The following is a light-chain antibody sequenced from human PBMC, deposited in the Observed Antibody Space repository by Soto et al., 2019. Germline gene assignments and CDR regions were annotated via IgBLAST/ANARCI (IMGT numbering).Light chain of an antibody. CDR2: AAS. J-gene: IGKJ1*01. CDR1: QGISSY. V-gene: IGKV1-9*01. CDR3: QQYHNWPPWT. Sequence: DIQLTQSPSFLSASVRDRVTLTCRASQGISSYLAWYQKKPGKAPKLLMYAASTLQSGVPSRFSGSGSGTEFTLTIRSLQSEDLAVYYCQQYHNWPPWTFGQGTKVDIK.